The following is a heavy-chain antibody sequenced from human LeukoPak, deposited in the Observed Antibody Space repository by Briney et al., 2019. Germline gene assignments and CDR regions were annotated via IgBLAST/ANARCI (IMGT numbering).Heavy chain of an antibody. D-gene: IGHD2-2*01. V-gene: IGHV1-18*01. CDR3: ARERCGTSCYVRWFDP. CDR2: ISAYNGNT. J-gene: IGHJ5*02. Sequence: GASVKVSCKASGYTFTSYGISWVRQAPGQGLEWMGWISAYNGNTNYAQKLQGRVTMTTDTSTSTAYMELRSLRSDDTAVYCCARERCGTSCYVRWFDPWGQGTLVTVSS. CDR1: GYTFTSYG.